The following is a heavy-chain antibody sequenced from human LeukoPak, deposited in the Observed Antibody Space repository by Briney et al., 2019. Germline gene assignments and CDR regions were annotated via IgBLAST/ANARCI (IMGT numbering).Heavy chain of an antibody. V-gene: IGHV4-4*09. J-gene: IGHJ4*02. CDR2: IYTSGSA. D-gene: IGHD6-13*01. CDR1: GGSISSYY. CDR3: ARLGVIAAAARGGYYFDY. Sequence: KPSETLSLTCTVSGGSISSYYWSWIRQPPGKGLECIAYIYTSGSAIYNPSLKSRVTISVDTSKNQSSLKLSSVTAADTAVYYCARLGVIAAAARGGYYFDYWGQGTLVTVSS.